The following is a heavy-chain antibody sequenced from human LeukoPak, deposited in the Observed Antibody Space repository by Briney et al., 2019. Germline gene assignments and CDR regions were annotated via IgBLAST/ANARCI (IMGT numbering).Heavy chain of an antibody. J-gene: IGHJ1*01. CDR3: ARGYYDSSGYYYSGKYFQH. Sequence: SETLSLTCAVYGGSFSGYYWSWIRQPPGKGLEWIGEINHSGSTNYNPSLKSRVTISVDTSKNQFSLKLSSVTAADTAVYYCARGYYDSSGYYYSGKYFQHWGQGTLVTVSS. CDR1: GGSFSGYY. D-gene: IGHD3-22*01. V-gene: IGHV4-34*01. CDR2: INHSGST.